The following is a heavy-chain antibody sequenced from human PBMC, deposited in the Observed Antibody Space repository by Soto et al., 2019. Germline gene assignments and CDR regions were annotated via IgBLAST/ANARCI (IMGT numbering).Heavy chain of an antibody. V-gene: IGHV1-69*01. D-gene: IGHD3-22*01. Sequence: QVQLVQSGAEVKKAGSSVQVSCRASGGIFSSYTISWVRQAPGKGLEWVGGITPMFDTVKYGEKFQGRVTITADESTSTAYLELSSLRSEDTAVYYCAKTHDSNPYYGMDVWGQGTTVTVSS. CDR2: ITPMFDTV. CDR3: AKTHDSNPYYGMDV. CDR1: GGIFSSYT. J-gene: IGHJ6*02.